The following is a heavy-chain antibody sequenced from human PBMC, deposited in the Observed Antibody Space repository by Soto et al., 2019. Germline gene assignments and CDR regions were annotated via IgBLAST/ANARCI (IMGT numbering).Heavy chain of an antibody. CDR3: ASRLGYCSGGSRFDPFDI. J-gene: IGHJ3*02. CDR1: GYTFTSYG. CDR2: ISAYNGNT. Sequence: ASVKVSCKASGYTFTSYGISWVRQAPGQGLEWMGWISAYNGNTNYAQKLQGRVTMTTDTSTSTAYMELRSLRSDDTAVYYCASRLGYCSGGSRFDPFDIWGQGTMVTVSS. V-gene: IGHV1-18*01. D-gene: IGHD2-15*01.